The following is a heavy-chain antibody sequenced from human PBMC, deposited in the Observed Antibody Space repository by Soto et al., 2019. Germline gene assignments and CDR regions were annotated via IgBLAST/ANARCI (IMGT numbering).Heavy chain of an antibody. J-gene: IGHJ4*02. Sequence: TSETLSLTCTVSGGSISSYYWSWIRQPPGKGLEWIGYIYYSGSTNYNPSLKSRVTISVDTSKSQFSLKLSSVTAADTAVYYCASSVGVAGTAVRYFDYWGQGTLVTVSS. D-gene: IGHD6-19*01. CDR2: IYYSGST. V-gene: IGHV4-59*01. CDR1: GGSISSYY. CDR3: ASSVGVAGTAVRYFDY.